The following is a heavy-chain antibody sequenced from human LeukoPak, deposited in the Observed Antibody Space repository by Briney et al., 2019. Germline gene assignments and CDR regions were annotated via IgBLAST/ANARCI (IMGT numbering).Heavy chain of an antibody. D-gene: IGHD3-10*01. Sequence: SETLSLTCAVYGGSFSGYYWSWIRQPPGKGLEWIGEINQSGSTNYNPSLKSRVTISVDTSKNQFSLKLSSVTAADTAVYYCARGSAVRGVLNFDYWGQGTLVTVSS. CDR1: GGSFSGYY. V-gene: IGHV4-34*01. CDR3: ARGSAVRGVLNFDY. CDR2: INQSGST. J-gene: IGHJ4*02.